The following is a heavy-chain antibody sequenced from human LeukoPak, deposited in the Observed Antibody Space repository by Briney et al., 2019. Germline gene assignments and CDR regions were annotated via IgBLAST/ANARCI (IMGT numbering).Heavy chain of an antibody. Sequence: AGGSLRLSCAASGFTFSSYAMSWVRQAPGKGLEWVSPISGSGGSTYYADSVKGRFTISRDNSKNTLYLQMNSLRAEDTAVYYCARDLGYSTTYGMDVWGQGTTVTVSS. V-gene: IGHV3-23*01. J-gene: IGHJ6*02. CDR1: GFTFSSYA. D-gene: IGHD5-12*01. CDR3: ARDLGYSTTYGMDV. CDR2: ISGSGGST.